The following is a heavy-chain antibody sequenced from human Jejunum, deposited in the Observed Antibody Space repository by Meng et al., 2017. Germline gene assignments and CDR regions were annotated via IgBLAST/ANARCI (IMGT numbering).Heavy chain of an antibody. J-gene: IGHJ4*02. CDR1: GGSISSRSYY. CDR2: VFYSGTT. Sequence: QLQLQESGPGLVKPSETLSLTCTVSGGSISSRSYYWGWIRQPPGKGLEWIASVFYSGTTNYNPSLQSRVTISIDTSKNQFSMRLTSVTATDTSVYYCARLANSSPDYWGRGTLVTVSS. CDR3: ARLANSSPDY. V-gene: IGHV4-39*01. D-gene: IGHD6-13*01.